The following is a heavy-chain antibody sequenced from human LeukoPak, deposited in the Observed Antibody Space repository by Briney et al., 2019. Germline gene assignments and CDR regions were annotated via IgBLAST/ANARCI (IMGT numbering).Heavy chain of an antibody. D-gene: IGHD3-10*01. CDR2: MNQDGSAK. CDR1: GFTFSNYW. CDR3: ASEGGTKYYYGSGTTYYFDY. J-gene: IGHJ4*02. Sequence: GESLRLSCAASGFTFSNYWMTWVRQAPGKGLEWVANMNQDGSAKYYVDSVKGRFAISRDNAKNSLYLQMNSLRAEDTAVYYCASEGGTKYYYGSGTTYYFDYWGQGTLVTVSS. V-gene: IGHV3-7*01.